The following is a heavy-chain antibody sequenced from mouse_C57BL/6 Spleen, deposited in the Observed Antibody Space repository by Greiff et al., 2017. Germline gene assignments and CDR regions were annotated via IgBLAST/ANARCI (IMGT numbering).Heavy chain of an antibody. CDR3: ARPYYSNYGGFDY. Sequence: DVMLVESGGGLVKPGGSLKLSCAASGFTFSDYGMHWVRQAPEKGLEWVAYISSGSSTIYYADTVKGRFTIPRDNAKNTSFLQMNSRRSEDSAVYYCARPYYSNYGGFDYWRQGTTLTVSS. J-gene: IGHJ2*01. CDR2: ISSGSSTI. CDR1: GFTFSDYG. V-gene: IGHV5-17*01. D-gene: IGHD2-5*01.